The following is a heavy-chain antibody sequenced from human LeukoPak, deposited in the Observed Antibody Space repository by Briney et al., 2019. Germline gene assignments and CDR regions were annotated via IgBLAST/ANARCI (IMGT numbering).Heavy chain of an antibody. CDR2: IWYDGSNK. CDR3: AKEGRDGFNYDY. V-gene: IGHV3-30*02. D-gene: IGHD5-24*01. CDR1: GFTFASYG. J-gene: IGHJ4*02. Sequence: PGGSLRLSCAASGFTFASYGFHWVVQAPGKGLEWVALIWYDGSNKYYADSVKGRFTVSRDNSKNTLYLQMNSLRAEDTAVYYCAKEGRDGFNYDYWGQGTLVTVPS.